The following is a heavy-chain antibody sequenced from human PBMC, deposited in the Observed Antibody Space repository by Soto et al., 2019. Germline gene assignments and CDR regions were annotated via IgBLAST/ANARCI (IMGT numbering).Heavy chain of an antibody. D-gene: IGHD1-20*01. CDR2: IIPIFGIT. CDR3: ARDRRSITGTTSSEDFQF. V-gene: IGHV1-69*01. J-gene: IGHJ1*01. CDR1: GGTFSGYA. Sequence: QAHLMQSGAEVKKPGSSVKVSCKASGGTFSGYAISWVRQRPGRGLEWMGGIIPIFGITTYAEKFQGRITLAADESTGTAFMDLRSLISEDTAVYYCARDRRSITGTTSSEDFQFWGPGTLVSVSS.